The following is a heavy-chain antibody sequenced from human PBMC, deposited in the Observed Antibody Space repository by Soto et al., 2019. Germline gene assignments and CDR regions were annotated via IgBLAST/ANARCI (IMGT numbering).Heavy chain of an antibody. CDR3: ATRQGSTLYYYFHY. CDR2: ISYDGSNK. Sequence: QVQLVESGGGVVQPGRSLRLSCAASGFTFSSYGMHWVRQAPGKGLEWVAVISYDGSNKYYADSVKGRFTISRDNSKNTLYLQMNSLRAEDTAVYYCATRQGSTLYYYFHYWGQGTLVTVSS. CDR1: GFTFSSYG. V-gene: IGHV3-30*03. D-gene: IGHD6-6*01. J-gene: IGHJ4*02.